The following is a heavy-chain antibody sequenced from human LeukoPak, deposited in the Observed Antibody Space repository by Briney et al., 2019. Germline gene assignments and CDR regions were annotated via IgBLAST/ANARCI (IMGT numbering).Heavy chain of an antibody. V-gene: IGHV3-11*01. CDR2: ISSSGSTI. J-gene: IGHJ4*02. Sequence: GGSLRLSCAASGFTLSDYYMSWIRQAPGKGLEWVSYISSSGSTIYYADSVKGRFTISRDNAKNSLYLQMNSLRAEDTAVYYCARVVAATAQADYWGQGTLVTVSS. D-gene: IGHD2-15*01. CDR3: ARVVAATAQADY. CDR1: GFTLSDYY.